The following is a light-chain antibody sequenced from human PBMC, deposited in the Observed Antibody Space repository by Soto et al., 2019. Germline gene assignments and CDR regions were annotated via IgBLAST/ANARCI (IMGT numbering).Light chain of an antibody. J-gene: IGLJ3*02. CDR1: SSDIGDYKY. CDR3: CSYAGSYTWV. CDR2: EVS. V-gene: IGLV2-11*01. Sequence: QSVLTQPASVSGSPGQSITISCTGTSSDIGDYKYVSWYQQHPGKAPKLLIYEVSKRPSGVPDRFSGSKSGNTASLTISGLQAEDEADYYCCSYAGSYTWVFGGGTKLTVL.